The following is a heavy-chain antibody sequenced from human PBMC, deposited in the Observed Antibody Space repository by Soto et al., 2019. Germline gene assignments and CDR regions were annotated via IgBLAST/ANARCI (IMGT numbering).Heavy chain of an antibody. CDR3: ARGSIAVAAGAFFNRFDP. D-gene: IGHD6-13*01. CDR1: GGSISSYY. V-gene: IGHV4-59*01. CDR2: IYYSGST. Sequence: LSLTCTVSGGSISSYYWSWIRQPPGKGLEWIGCIYYSGSTNYNPSLKSRVTISVDTSKNQFSLKLSSVTAADTAGYYCARGSIAVAAGAFFNRFDPWGQGTLVTVSS. J-gene: IGHJ5*02.